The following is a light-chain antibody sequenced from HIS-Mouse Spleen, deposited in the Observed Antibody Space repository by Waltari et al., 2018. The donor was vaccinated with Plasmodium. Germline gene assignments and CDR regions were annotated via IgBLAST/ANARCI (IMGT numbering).Light chain of an antibody. CDR3: QQYNSYSWT. J-gene: IGKJ1*01. V-gene: IGKV1-5*03. CDR2: KAS. CDR1: QSISSR. Sequence: DIQMTQYPSTLSESVGDRVTVTCRASQSISSRLAWYHEKPRKAPNLLIYKASSLESGVPSRFSGSGSGTEFTLTISSLQPDDFATYYCQQYNSYSWTFGQGTKVEIK.